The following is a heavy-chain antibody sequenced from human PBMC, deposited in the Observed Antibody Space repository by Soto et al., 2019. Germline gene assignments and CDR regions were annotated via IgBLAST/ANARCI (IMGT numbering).Heavy chain of an antibody. V-gene: IGHV4-59*01. D-gene: IGHD4-17*01. CDR2: IYYSGST. CDR3: ESYLHIYGDYGYLQH. CDR1: GGSISSYY. Sequence: SETLSLTCTASGGSISSYYWSWIRQPPGKGLEWIGYIYYSGSTNYNPSLKSRVTISVDTSKNQFSLKLSSVTAADTAVYYCESYLHIYGDYGYLQHCGQGTLVTVYS. J-gene: IGHJ1*01.